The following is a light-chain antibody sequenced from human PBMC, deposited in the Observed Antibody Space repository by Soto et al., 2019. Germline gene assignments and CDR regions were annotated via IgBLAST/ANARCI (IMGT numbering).Light chain of an antibody. CDR2: EVN. V-gene: IGLV2-14*01. CDR3: SSYTSSTTSYV. J-gene: IGLJ1*01. Sequence: QSVLTQPASVSGSPGQSITISCTGTSSDVGGYNYVSWHRQHPGKAPKLMIYEVNNRSSGVSDRFFGSKSGSTASLTISGLQAEDEATYYCSSYTSSTTSYVFGTGTKVTVL. CDR1: SSDVGGYNY.